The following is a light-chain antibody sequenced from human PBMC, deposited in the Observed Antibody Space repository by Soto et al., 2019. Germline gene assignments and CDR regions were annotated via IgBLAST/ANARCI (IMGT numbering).Light chain of an antibody. Sequence: QSALTQPASVSGSPGQSIAISCTGTRSDVGAYGYASWYQQHPGKAPKLMLFEVSMRPSGVSNRFSGSKSGNTASLTISGLQADDEADYYCSSYTTGNTVVFGGGTKLTVL. CDR2: EVS. CDR3: SSYTTGNTVV. CDR1: RSDVGAYGY. V-gene: IGLV2-14*01. J-gene: IGLJ3*02.